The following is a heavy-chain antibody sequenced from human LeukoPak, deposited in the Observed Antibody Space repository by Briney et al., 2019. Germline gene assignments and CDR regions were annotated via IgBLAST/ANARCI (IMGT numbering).Heavy chain of an antibody. CDR2: TYYRSKWYN. CDR1: GDSVSSNSAA. D-gene: IGHD6-19*01. Sequence: SQTLSLTCAISGDSVSSNSAAWNWIRQSPSRGLEWLGRTYYRSKWYNDYAVSVKSRITINPNTSKNQFSLQLNSVTPEDTAVYYCARGAVAGKMSWFDPWGQGTLVTVSS. J-gene: IGHJ5*02. V-gene: IGHV6-1*01. CDR3: ARGAVAGKMSWFDP.